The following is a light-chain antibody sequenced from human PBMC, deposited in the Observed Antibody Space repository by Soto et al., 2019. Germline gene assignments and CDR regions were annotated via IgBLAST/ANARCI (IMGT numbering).Light chain of an antibody. V-gene: IGKV2-28*01. CDR3: MQALQTPPWT. J-gene: IGKJ1*01. Sequence: DIVLPQSPLSLPVTPGEPASISCMSSHSLLHSNGYNYLDWYLQKPGQSPQLLIYLGSNRASGVPDRFSGSGSGTDFTLKISRVEAEDVGVYYCMQALQTPPWTFGQGTKVDIK. CDR2: LGS. CDR1: HSLLHSNGYNY.